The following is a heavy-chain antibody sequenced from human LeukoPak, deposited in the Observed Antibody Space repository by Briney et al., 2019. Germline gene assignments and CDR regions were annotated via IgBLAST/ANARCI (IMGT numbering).Heavy chain of an antibody. CDR3: ARARDGHINNWFDP. J-gene: IGHJ5*02. Sequence: SETLSLTCTVSGGSISTNYWSWIRQPPGKGLEWIGNIFYSGRNNYNPSLRSRVTMSVDTSKNQFSLSLSSVTAADTAVYYCARARDGHINNWFDPWGQGTLVTVSS. CDR1: GGSISTNY. D-gene: IGHD5-24*01. V-gene: IGHV4-59*01. CDR2: IFYSGRN.